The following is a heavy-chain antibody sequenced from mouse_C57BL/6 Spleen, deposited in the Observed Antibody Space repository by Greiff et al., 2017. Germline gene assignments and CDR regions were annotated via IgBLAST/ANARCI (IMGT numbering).Heavy chain of an antibody. J-gene: IGHJ1*03. D-gene: IGHD2-2*01. CDR2: ISYDGSN. V-gene: IGHV3-6*01. CDR1: GYSITSGYY. Sequence: EVQLQESGPGLVKPSQSLSLTCSVTGYSITSGYYWNWIRQLPGNKLEWMGYISYDGSNNYNPSLKTRISITRDTTKNQFFLKLKSVTTEDTATYDCARDGYDWYFDVWGTGTTVTVSS. CDR3: ARDGYDWYFDV.